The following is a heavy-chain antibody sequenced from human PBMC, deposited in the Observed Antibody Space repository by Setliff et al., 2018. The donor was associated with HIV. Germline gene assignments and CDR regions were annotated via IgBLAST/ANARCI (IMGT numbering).Heavy chain of an antibody. CDR1: GYTFTSYY. CDR2: INPSGGST. Sequence: GASVKVSCKASGYTFTSYYMHWVRQAPGQGLEWMGIINPSGGSTSYAQKFQGRVTMTRDTSTSTAYMELSSLRSEDTAVYYCARAAASKNIRGEYYFDYWGQGTLVTVSS. V-gene: IGHV1-46*01. J-gene: IGHJ4*02. CDR3: ARAAASKNIRGEYYFDY. D-gene: IGHD3-16*01.